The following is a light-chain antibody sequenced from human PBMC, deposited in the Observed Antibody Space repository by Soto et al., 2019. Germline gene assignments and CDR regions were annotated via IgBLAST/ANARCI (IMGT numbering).Light chain of an antibody. J-gene: IGKJ4*01. CDR3: QQRSNWPPT. V-gene: IGKV3-11*01. CDR1: QSVSSY. Sequence: EIVLTQSPATLSLSPGERATLSCRASQSVSSYLAWYQQKPGQAPRLLIYDASNRATGIPARFSGSGSGTDVTLTICSLEPEDFAVYYCQQRSNWPPTFGGGTKVEIK. CDR2: DAS.